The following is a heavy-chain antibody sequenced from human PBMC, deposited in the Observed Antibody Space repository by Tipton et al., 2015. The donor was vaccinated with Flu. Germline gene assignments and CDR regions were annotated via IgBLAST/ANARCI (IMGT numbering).Heavy chain of an antibody. CDR2: IYYSGTT. J-gene: IGHJ4*02. CDR3: AQARFFYFDY. Sequence: TLSLTCTVSGGSISTTIYYWGWVRQPPGKGLEWIGSIYYSGTTYYSPSLQSRVSISLDTSKNHFSLKLRSVTAADTALYYCAQARFFYFDYWGQGTLVTVSS. D-gene: IGHD3-10*01. CDR1: GGSISTTIYY. V-gene: IGHV4-39*07.